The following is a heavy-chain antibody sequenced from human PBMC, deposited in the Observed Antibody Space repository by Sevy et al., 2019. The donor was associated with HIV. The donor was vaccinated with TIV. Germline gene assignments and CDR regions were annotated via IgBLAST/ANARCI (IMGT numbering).Heavy chain of an antibody. Sequence: SETLSLTCTVSGDSVSTSNKFWGWIRQPPGKGLEWIGSIHLTLSTFYNPSLKGRVIISEDTSKNQFSLRLSSVSAADTAVYYCARTQDGVGNAQGDSTSYPYAGDHYFDRWGRGTLVTVSS. J-gene: IGHJ4*02. D-gene: IGHD2-8*01. CDR1: GDSVSTSNKF. V-gene: IGHV4-39*01. CDR3: ARTQDGVGNAQGDSTSYPYAGDHYFDR. CDR2: IHLTLST.